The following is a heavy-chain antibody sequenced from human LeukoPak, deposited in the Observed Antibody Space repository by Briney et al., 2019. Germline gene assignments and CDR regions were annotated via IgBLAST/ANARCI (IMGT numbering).Heavy chain of an antibody. CDR3: ARDSLRGDYESPTGY. J-gene: IGHJ4*02. Sequence: GGSLRLSCAASGFTFSSYSMNWVRQAPGKGLEWVSHISSSSSTIYYADSVKGRFTISRDNSENTLYLQMNSLRPEDTAIYYCARDSLRGDYESPTGYWGQGTLVSVSS. CDR1: GFTFSSYS. V-gene: IGHV3-48*01. D-gene: IGHD4-17*01. CDR2: ISSSSSTI.